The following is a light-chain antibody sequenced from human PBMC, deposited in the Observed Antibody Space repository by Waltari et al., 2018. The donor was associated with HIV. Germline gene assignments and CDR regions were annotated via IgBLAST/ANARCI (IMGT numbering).Light chain of an antibody. CDR3: SSYTSSSTYV. V-gene: IGLV2-14*01. J-gene: IGLJ1*01. CDR2: EVS. CDR1: SSDVGGYNY. Sequence: QSALTQPASVSGSPGQSITISCTGTSSDVGGYNYVSWYQQHPGKAPKLMFYEVSNRPAGFSNRFAGSKSGNTASLTISGLQAEDEADYYCSSYTSSSTYVFGTGTKVTVL.